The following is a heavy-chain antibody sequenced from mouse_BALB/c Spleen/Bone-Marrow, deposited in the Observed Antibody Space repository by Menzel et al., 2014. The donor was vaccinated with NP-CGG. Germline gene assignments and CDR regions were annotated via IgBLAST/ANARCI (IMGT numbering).Heavy chain of an antibody. D-gene: IGHD1-1*01. J-gene: IGHJ2*01. CDR2: ILPGSGNT. CDR1: GYIFSSYW. CDR3: SRRAHYFGSGLDS. V-gene: IGHV1-9*01. Sequence: VKVVESGAELMKPGASVTISCKATGYIFSSYWIEWIKQRPGHGLEWIGEILPGSGNTNYNEKFRDKATFTAETSSNIAYIQLSSLTSEDSAVYYCSRRAHYFGSGLDSWGQGTTLTVSS.